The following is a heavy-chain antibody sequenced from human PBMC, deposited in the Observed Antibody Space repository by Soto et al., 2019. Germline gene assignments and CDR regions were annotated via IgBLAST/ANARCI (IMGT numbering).Heavy chain of an antibody. CDR2: IIPIFGSA. CDR1: GGTFSNYA. Sequence: QVQLVQSGAEVKKPGSSVKVSCKASGGTFSNYAITWVRQAPGQGLEWLGRIIPIFGSANYAQKFQGRVTITADESTTTAYMELSSLASDDTAVYYCAKDGGKDGYFGNWFDTCGQVALVTVS. CDR3: AKDGGKDGYFGNWFDT. D-gene: IGHD5-12*01. J-gene: IGHJ5*02. V-gene: IGHV1-69*15.